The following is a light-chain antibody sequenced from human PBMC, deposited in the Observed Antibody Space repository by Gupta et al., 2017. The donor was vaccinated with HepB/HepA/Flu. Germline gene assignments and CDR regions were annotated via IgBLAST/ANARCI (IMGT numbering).Light chain of an antibody. Sequence: QSVLTQPPSASGTPGQRVTISCSGSSSNIGSNTVNWYQQLPGTAPKLLIYNNNQRPSGAPDRFSGSKSGTSASLAISGLQSEDEADYYCATWDDSLNGWVFGGGTKLTIL. CDR3: ATWDDSLNGWV. CDR2: NNN. CDR1: SSNIGSNT. V-gene: IGLV1-44*01. J-gene: IGLJ3*02.